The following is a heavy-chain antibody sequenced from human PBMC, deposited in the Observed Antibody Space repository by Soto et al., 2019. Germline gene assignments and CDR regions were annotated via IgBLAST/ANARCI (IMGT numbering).Heavy chain of an antibody. Sequence: ESLKISFEASGYSFTTYWISWVRQMPGKGLEWMGAIDPRDSYTKYSPSFQGHVTISVDKSISTAYLQWNSLKASDTAIYYCAREKSDLELFNWLDPWGQGTLVTVSS. D-gene: IGHD1-7*01. V-gene: IGHV5-10-1*01. CDR1: GYSFTTYW. CDR2: IDPRDSYT. J-gene: IGHJ5*02. CDR3: AREKSDLELFNWLDP.